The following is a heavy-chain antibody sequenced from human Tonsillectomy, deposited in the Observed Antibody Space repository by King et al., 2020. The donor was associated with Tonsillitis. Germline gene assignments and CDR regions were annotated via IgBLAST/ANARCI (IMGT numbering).Heavy chain of an antibody. J-gene: IGHJ1*01. CDR1: GFTFSSFG. D-gene: IGHD3-22*01. CDR3: AKDRSLYDSSGYFQH. Sequence: VKLVESGGGVVQPGKSLRLSCAASGFTFSSFGMHWVRQAPGRGLEWVAVISFDGSNEYYADSVKGRFTLSRDNSKNTLYLQMNSLRAEDTAVYYCAKDRSLYDSSGYFQHWGQGTLVTVSS. CDR2: ISFDGSNE. V-gene: IGHV3-30*18.